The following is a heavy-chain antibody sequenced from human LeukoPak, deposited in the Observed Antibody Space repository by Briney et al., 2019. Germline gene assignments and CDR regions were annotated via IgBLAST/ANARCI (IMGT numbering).Heavy chain of an antibody. D-gene: IGHD5-18*01. CDR2: IYYSGTT. Sequence: SETLSLTCTVSGGSINNYYWSWIRQPPGKGLEWIGYIYYSGTTKYNPSLKSRVTMSVDTSKNQFSLKLTSVTAADTAVYYCARGGGYTYGSFDYWGQGTLVTVSS. CDR1: GGSINNYY. J-gene: IGHJ4*02. V-gene: IGHV4-59*01. CDR3: ARGGGYTYGSFDY.